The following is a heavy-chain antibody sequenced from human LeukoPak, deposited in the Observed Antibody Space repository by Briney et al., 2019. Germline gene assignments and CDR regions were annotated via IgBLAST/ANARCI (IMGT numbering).Heavy chain of an antibody. CDR2: ISSSSSYI. Sequence: GGSLRLSCAASGFTFSSYSMNWVRQAPGKGLEWVSSISSSSSYIYYADSVKGRFTISRDNSRKTLYLQMNSLRAEDTAVYYCARGGGNFDRSGYYEYYFDYWGQGTLVTVSS. D-gene: IGHD3-22*01. V-gene: IGHV3-21*04. CDR3: ARGGGNFDRSGYYEYYFDY. CDR1: GFTFSSYS. J-gene: IGHJ4*02.